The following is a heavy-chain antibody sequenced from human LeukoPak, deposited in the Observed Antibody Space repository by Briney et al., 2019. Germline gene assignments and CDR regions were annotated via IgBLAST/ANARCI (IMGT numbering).Heavy chain of an antibody. J-gene: IGHJ3*02. CDR3: ARDLGDYVGWGAFDI. V-gene: IGHV4-34*01. CDR1: GGSFGGYY. D-gene: IGHD4-23*01. Sequence: SETLSLTCAVYGGSFGGYYWSWIRQPPGKGLEWIGEINHSGSTNYNPSLKSRVTISVDTSKNQFSLKLSSVTAADTAVYYCARDLGDYVGWGAFDIWGQGTMVTVSS. CDR2: INHSGST.